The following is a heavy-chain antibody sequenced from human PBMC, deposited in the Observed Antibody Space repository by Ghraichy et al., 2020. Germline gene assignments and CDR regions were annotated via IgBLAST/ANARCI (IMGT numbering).Heavy chain of an antibody. V-gene: IGHV3-21*01. CDR3: ARSRWGYSNSPRAFDY. D-gene: IGHD6-6*01. CDR1: GFTFSSYT. J-gene: IGHJ4*02. CDR2: ISHSNNYI. Sequence: GESLNISCAVSGFTFSSYTMNWVSQAPGKGLEWVSSISHSNNYIYQPDSLKGRFTISRDNAKNSLYLQLNSLRAEDTAVYYCARSRWGYSNSPRAFDYWGQGPLVPVSS.